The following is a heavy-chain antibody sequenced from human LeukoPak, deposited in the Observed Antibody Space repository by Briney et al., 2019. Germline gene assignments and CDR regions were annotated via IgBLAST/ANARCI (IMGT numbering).Heavy chain of an antibody. Sequence: GGSLRLPCAASGFTFSSYSMNWVRQAPGKGLEWVSSISSSSSYIYYADSVKGRFTISRDNAKNSLYLQMNSLRAEDTAVYYCARDPVDIVATLDYWGQGTLVTVSS. CDR3: ARDPVDIVATLDY. D-gene: IGHD5-12*01. CDR1: GFTFSSYS. J-gene: IGHJ4*02. CDR2: ISSSSSYI. V-gene: IGHV3-21*01.